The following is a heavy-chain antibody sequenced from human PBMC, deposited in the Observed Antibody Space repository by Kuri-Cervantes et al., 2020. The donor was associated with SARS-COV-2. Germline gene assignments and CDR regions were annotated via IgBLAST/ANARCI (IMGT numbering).Heavy chain of an antibody. D-gene: IGHD3-16*01. CDR1: GVTFSSYG. V-gene: IGHV3-30*18. CDR3: AKDHDQTTSGYHGF. J-gene: IGHJ4*02. Sequence: GGSLRLSCAASGVTFSSYGLHWVRQAPGKGLEWVEVISYDGSNKYYADSVKGRFTISSNNSKNTLYLQMNILRADDTVVYYCAKDHDQTTSGYHGFWGQGTLVTVSS. CDR2: ISYDGSNK.